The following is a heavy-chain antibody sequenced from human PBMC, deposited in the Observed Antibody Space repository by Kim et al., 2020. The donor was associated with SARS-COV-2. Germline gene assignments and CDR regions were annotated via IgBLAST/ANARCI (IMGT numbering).Heavy chain of an antibody. V-gene: IGHV7-4-1*02. CDR3: ARDNSITIFGVVIMYDAFDI. J-gene: IGHJ3*02. CDR1: GYTFTNYA. CDR2: INTNTGNP. Sequence: ASVKFSCKASGYTFTNYAMNWVRQAPGQGLEWMGWINTNTGNPTYAQGFTGRFVFSLDTSVSTAYLQISSLKAEDTAVYYCARDNSITIFGVVIMYDAFDIWGQGRMVTVSS. D-gene: IGHD3-3*01.